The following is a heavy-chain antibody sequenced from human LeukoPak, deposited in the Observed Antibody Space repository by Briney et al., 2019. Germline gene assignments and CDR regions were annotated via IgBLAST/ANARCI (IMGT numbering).Heavy chain of an antibody. CDR1: GYTFTSYD. CDR3: ARSSHRDGDTFDY. J-gene: IGHJ4*02. CDR2: ISGYNGNT. Sequence: ASVKVSCKASGYTFTSYDINWVRQATGQGLEWMGWISGYNGNTNYAQKPQGRVTMTTDPSTTTAYMELRSLRSDDTAVYYCARSSHRDGDTFDYWGQGTLVTVSS. D-gene: IGHD3-10*01. V-gene: IGHV1-18*01.